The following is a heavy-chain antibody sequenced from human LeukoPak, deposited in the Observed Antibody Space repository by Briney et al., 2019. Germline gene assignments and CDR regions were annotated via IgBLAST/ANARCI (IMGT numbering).Heavy chain of an antibody. CDR2: ISYDGSNK. CDR1: GFSISSYA. J-gene: IGHJ4*02. CDR3: AKDLDCSSTSCDRDY. Sequence: GGSLRLSCAASGFSISSYAMHWVRQAPGKGLEWMTVISYDGSNKYYADSVRGRFTLSRDTSKNTLYLQMNSLRAEDTAVYYCAKDLDCSSTSCDRDYWGQGTLVTVSS. D-gene: IGHD2-2*02. V-gene: IGHV3-30-3*01.